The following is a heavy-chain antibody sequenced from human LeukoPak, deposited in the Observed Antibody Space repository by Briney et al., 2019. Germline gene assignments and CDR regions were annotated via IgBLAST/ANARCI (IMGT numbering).Heavy chain of an antibody. V-gene: IGHV4-34*01. D-gene: IGHD3-10*01. Sequence: SETLSLTCTVSGGSISSYYWSWIRQPPGKGLEWIGEINHSGSTNYNPSLKSRVTISVDTSKNQFSLKLSSVTAADTAVYYCARAAITMVRGVIITLGYYGMDVWGQGTTVTVSS. CDR1: GGSISSYY. J-gene: IGHJ6*02. CDR2: INHSGST. CDR3: ARAAITMVRGVIITLGYYGMDV.